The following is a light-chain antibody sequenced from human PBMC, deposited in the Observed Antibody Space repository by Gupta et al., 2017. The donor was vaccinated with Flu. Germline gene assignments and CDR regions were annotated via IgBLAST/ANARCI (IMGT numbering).Light chain of an antibody. V-gene: IGKV1-8*01. CDR1: QGISSY. Sequence: AIRLTQPPSSFSASTGDRVTITCRASQGISSYLAWYQQKPGKAPKLLIYAASTLQSGVPSRFSGSGSGTDFTLTISGLQAEDFATYYWQQYYSYPPTFGQGTKVEIK. CDR3: QQYYSYPPT. CDR2: AAS. J-gene: IGKJ1*01.